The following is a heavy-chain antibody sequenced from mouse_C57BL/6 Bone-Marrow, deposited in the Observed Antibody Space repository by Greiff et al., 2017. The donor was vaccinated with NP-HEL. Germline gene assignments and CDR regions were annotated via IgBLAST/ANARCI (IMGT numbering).Heavy chain of an antibody. CDR3: ARRSLYYGSSYRYYAMDY. Sequence: QVQLKQPGAELVRPGSSVKLSCKASGYSFTSYWMHWVKQRPIQGLEWIGNIDPSDSDTHYNTQFTDKATFTVDKAAITAYMQLSSLTSEDSAVYYCARRSLYYGSSYRYYAMDYWGQGTSVTVSS. J-gene: IGHJ4*01. CDR2: IDPSDSDT. CDR1: GYSFTSYW. D-gene: IGHD1-1*01. V-gene: IGHV1-52*01.